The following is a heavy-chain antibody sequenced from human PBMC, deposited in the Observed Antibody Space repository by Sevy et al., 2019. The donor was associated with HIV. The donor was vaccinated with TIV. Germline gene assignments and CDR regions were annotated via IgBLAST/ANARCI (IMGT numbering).Heavy chain of an antibody. J-gene: IGHJ4*02. V-gene: IGHV3-23*01. CDR1: GFTFSKYS. D-gene: IGHD2-8*01. Sequence: GGSPRLSCAASGFTFSKYSMSWIRQTPGKGLEWVSTFSFGCGKINYADSVKSRFTISRDDSRNTFYLQMNSLRAEDTAIYYCAREGCTKPHDYWGQGTVVTVSS. CDR3: AREGCTKPHDY. CDR2: FSFGCGKI.